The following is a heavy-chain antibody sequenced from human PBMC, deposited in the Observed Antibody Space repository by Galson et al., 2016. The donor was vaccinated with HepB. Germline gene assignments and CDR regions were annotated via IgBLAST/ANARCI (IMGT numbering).Heavy chain of an antibody. CDR2: IHNSGST. CDR1: SGSVSSGGYY. Sequence: SETLSLTCTVSSGSVSSGGYYWSWIRQPPGKGLEWIGYIHNSGSTNYNPFLKSRVTIAVDTSKNQFSLKLSSVTAADTAVYYCARGQIHYYYDSSGYYGYWGQGTLVTVSS. D-gene: IGHD3-22*01. V-gene: IGHV4-61*08. CDR3: ARGQIHYYYDSSGYYGY. J-gene: IGHJ4*02.